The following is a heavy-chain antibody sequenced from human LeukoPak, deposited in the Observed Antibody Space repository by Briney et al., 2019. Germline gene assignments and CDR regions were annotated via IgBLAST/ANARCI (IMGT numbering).Heavy chain of an antibody. CDR1: GDSISSVGYS. CDR2: IYNSGST. J-gene: IGHJ4*02. D-gene: IGHD6-6*01. CDR3: ARGRRYSSSAGGYYFDY. V-gene: IGHV4-30-4*07. Sequence: PSETLSLTCAVSGDSISSVGYSWSWIQQPPGKGLEWIGYIYNSGSTHYNPSLKSRLTISVDTSKSQFSLKLSSVTAADTAVYYCARGRRYSSSAGGYYFDYWGQGTLVTVSS.